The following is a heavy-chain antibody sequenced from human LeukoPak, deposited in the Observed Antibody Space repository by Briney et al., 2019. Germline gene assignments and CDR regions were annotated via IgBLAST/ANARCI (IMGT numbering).Heavy chain of an antibody. CDR1: GFTFSSYA. J-gene: IGHJ6*03. CDR3: AKDIGDILYYYYYMDV. D-gene: IGHD3-3*01. CDR2: ISGSGGST. V-gene: IGHV3-23*01. Sequence: GGSLRLSCAASGFTFSSYAMSWVRQAPGKGLEWVSAISGSGGSTYYADSVKGRFTISRDNSKNTLYLQMNSLRAEDTAVYYCAKDIGDILYYYYYMDVWGKGTTVTVSS.